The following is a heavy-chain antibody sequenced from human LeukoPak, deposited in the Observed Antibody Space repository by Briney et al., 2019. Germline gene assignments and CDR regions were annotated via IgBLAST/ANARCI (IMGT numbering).Heavy chain of an antibody. J-gene: IGHJ4*02. Sequence: GGSLRLSCAASGFTFGDYAMHWVRQAPGKGLEWVSGISWNSGSKCYADSVKGRFTISRDNAKNSLYLQMNSLRAEDTAVYYCTRDPVTLNGVKILSTDHWGQGSLVTVSS. CDR1: GFTFGDYA. CDR2: ISWNSGSK. CDR3: TRDPVTLNGVKILSTDH. V-gene: IGHV3-9*01. D-gene: IGHD3-10*01.